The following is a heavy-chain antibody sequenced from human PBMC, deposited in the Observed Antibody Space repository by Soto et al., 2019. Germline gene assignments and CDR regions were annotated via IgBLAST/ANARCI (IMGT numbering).Heavy chain of an antibody. Sequence: QITLKESGPTLVKPTQTLTLTCTFSGFSLSTSGVGVGWIRQPPGKALEWLALIYWNDDNRYSPSLKSRLTITKDPSKTQLVLTMTNMDTVDTATYYCAHRSCSSTRCKLFEPWGQGTLVTVSS. CDR2: IYWNDDN. CDR1: GFSLSTSGVG. D-gene: IGHD2-2*01. V-gene: IGHV2-5*01. CDR3: AHRSCSSTRCKLFEP. J-gene: IGHJ5*02.